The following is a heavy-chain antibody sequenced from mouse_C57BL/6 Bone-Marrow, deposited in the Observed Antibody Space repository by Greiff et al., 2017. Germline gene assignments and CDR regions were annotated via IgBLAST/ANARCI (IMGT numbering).Heavy chain of an antibody. Sequence: QVQLQQSGAELVRPGASVTLSCKASGYTFTDYEMHWVKQTPVHGLEWIGAIDPETGGTAYNQKFKGKAILTADKSSSTAYMELRSLTSEDSAVYYCTRNDYDPMGYWGQGTSVTVSS. D-gene: IGHD2-4*01. CDR3: TRNDYDPMGY. V-gene: IGHV1-15*01. CDR2: IDPETGGT. J-gene: IGHJ4*01. CDR1: GYTFTDYE.